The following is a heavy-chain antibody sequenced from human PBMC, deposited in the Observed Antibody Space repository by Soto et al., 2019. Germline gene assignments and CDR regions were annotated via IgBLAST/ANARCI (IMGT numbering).Heavy chain of an antibody. CDR1: GGSFSGYY. CDR3: ARGGGTGLAI. J-gene: IGHJ3*02. D-gene: IGHD3-10*01. CDR2: INHSGST. V-gene: IGHV4-34*01. Sequence: QVQLQQWGAGLLKPSETLSLTCAVYGGSFSGYYWSWIRQPPGKGLEWIGEINHSGSTNYNPSLKSRVTISVDTSKNQFSLKLSSVTASDTAVYYTARGGGTGLAIWGQGTMVTVSS.